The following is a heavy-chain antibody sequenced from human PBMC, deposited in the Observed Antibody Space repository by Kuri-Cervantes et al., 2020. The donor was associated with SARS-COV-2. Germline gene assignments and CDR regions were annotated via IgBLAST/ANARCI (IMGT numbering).Heavy chain of an antibody. D-gene: IGHD6-6*01. Sequence: ASGRVSCKASGYTFTSYAMNWVRQAPGQGLEWMGWINTNTGNPTYAQGFTGRFVFSLDTSVSTAYLQISSLKAEDTAVYYCARGQTSIAAHGEGGVYYYYYYMDVWGKGTTVTVSS. CDR1: GYTFTSYA. CDR2: INTNTGNP. CDR3: ARGQTSIAAHGEGGVYYYYYYMDV. J-gene: IGHJ6*03. V-gene: IGHV7-4-1*02.